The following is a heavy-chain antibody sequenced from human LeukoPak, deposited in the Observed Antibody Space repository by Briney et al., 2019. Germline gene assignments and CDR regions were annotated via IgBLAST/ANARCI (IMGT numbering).Heavy chain of an antibody. Sequence: RTGGSLRLSCAASGFTFSNYWMHWVRQAPGKGLVWVSRINTDGSTAGYADSVRGRFTSSRDNAKNTLYLQMNSLRAEDTAVYYCAREDSSGPNQDYWGQGTLVTVSS. CDR1: GFTFSNYW. J-gene: IGHJ4*02. CDR2: INTDGSTA. D-gene: IGHD3-22*01. CDR3: AREDSSGPNQDY. V-gene: IGHV3-74*01.